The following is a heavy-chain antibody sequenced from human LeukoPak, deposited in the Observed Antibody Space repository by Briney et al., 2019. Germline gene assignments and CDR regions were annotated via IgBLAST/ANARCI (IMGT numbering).Heavy chain of an antibody. CDR2: IGSSSSYI. J-gene: IGHJ4*02. CDR1: GFTFSSYS. CDR3: ARARTYYYDSSGYNDY. Sequence: GGSLRLSCAASGFTFSSYSMNWVRQAPGKGLEWVSSIGSSSSYIYYADSVKGRFTISRDNAKNSLYLQMNSLRAEDTAVYYCARARTYYYDSSGYNDYWGQGTLVTVSS. D-gene: IGHD3-22*01. V-gene: IGHV3-21*01.